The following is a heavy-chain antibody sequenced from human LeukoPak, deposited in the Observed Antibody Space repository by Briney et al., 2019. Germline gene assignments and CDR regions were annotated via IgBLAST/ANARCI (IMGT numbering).Heavy chain of an antibody. Sequence: MTSETLSLTCIVFGGSISSSNYLWGWIRQPPGKGLEWIGSVFYSGNAFYNPSLKSRVAIPLDTSKNQFSLKLSSVTAADTAVYYCARGHLFGAFDIWGQGTMVTVSS. J-gene: IGHJ3*02. CDR3: ARGHLFGAFDI. CDR1: GGSISSSNYL. D-gene: IGHD2-21*01. CDR2: VFYSGNA. V-gene: IGHV4-39*07.